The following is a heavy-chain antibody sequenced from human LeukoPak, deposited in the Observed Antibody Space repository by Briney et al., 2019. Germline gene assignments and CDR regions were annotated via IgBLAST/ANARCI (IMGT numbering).Heavy chain of an antibody. D-gene: IGHD3-9*01. CDR2: IYYSGNT. V-gene: IGHV4-59*01. Sequence: SETLSLTCTVSGVSISSYYWSWIRQPPGKGLEWIGDIYYSGNTNYKYSLESRVTISVDTSKNQFSLKLSSVTAADTAVYYRARGKLYFAPPMGFDHWGQGTRVIVSS. CDR3: ARGKLYFAPPMGFDH. CDR1: GVSISSYY. J-gene: IGHJ4*02.